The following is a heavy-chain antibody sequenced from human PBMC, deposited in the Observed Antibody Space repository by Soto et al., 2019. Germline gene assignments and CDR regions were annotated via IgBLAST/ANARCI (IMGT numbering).Heavy chain of an antibody. CDR2: IYPGDSHA. Sequence: GESLKISCKGSGYSFTTFWITWVRQMPGKGLEWMGIIYPGDSHAIYSPSFQGQVTMSADKSISTAYPQWSSLKASDTAMYYCARPYSGGPNDPFDVWGQGTMVTVSS. CDR1: GYSFTTFW. V-gene: IGHV5-51*01. J-gene: IGHJ3*01. CDR3: ARPYSGGPNDPFDV. D-gene: IGHD1-26*01.